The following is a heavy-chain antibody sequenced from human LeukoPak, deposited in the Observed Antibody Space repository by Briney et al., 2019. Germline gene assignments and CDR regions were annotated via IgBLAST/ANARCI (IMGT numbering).Heavy chain of an antibody. D-gene: IGHD5-18*01. CDR2: IYYSGRT. CDR3: ARPDQRGYSYGYSAFDI. CDR1: GGSIGSSTHY. Sequence: SETLSLTCTVSGGSIGSSTHYWGWIRQPPGKGLEWIGSIYYSGRTYYNPSLKSRVTISVDTSKNQFSLRLSSVTAADTAVYYCARPDQRGYSYGYSAFDIWGQGTMVTVSS. V-gene: IGHV4-39*01. J-gene: IGHJ3*02.